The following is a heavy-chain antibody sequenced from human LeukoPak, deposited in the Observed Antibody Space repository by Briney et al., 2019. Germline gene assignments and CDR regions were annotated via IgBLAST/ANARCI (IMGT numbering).Heavy chain of an antibody. V-gene: IGHV3-23*01. J-gene: IGHJ5*02. CDR2: ISGSGGST. CDR1: GLTFRGYA. D-gene: IGHD2-2*01. CDR3: AKDSSYAYNWFDP. Sequence: GGSLGLSFAASGLTFRGYAMGWVRRPQGKGLEWSSAISGSGGSTYYADSVKGRFTISRDNSKNTLYLQMNSLRAEDTAVYYCAKDSSYAYNWFDPWGQGTLVTVSS.